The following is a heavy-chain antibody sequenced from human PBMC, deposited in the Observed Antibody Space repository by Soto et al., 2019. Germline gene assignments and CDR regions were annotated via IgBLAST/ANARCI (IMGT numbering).Heavy chain of an antibody. CDR2: ITWNAGSK. D-gene: IGHD3-16*01. CDR1: GFRFDDFG. Sequence: EVQLVESGGGVVRPGGSLRLSCVASGFRFDDFGLSWVRQVPGKGPEWVAGITWNAGSKGYADSVKGRFTISRDNAKNSRHLHMDSLREEDTALYFCARDGGVVTVDAFALWGRGTMVTVSS. CDR3: ARDGGVVTVDAFAL. J-gene: IGHJ3*01. V-gene: IGHV3-20*04.